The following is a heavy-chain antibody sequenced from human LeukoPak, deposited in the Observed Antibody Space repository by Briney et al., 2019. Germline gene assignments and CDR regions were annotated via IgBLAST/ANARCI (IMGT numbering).Heavy chain of an antibody. CDR3: ARPPIYGDPYFFDY. J-gene: IGHJ4*02. CDR2: ISSSSSTI. D-gene: IGHD4-17*01. Sequence: GGSLRLSCAASGFTFSSYSMNWVRQAPGKGLEWVSYISSSSSTIYYADSVKGRFTISRDNAKNSLYLQMNSLRAEDTAVYYCARPPIYGDPYFFDYWGQGTLVTVSS. CDR1: GFTFSSYS. V-gene: IGHV3-48*01.